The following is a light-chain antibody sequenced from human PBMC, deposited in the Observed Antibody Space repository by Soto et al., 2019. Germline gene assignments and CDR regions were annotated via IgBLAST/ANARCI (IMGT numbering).Light chain of an antibody. CDR1: QSVSSN. J-gene: IGKJ3*01. CDR3: QQSYSPPFT. V-gene: IGKV1-39*01. Sequence: DIQMTQSPSSLSASVGDRVTITCRTSQSVSSNLNWYQQKPGKAPKLVIFAASLLQSEAPSRFSASGSGTDFTLTISSLQPEDFATYCCQQSYSPPFTFGPGTKVDVK. CDR2: AAS.